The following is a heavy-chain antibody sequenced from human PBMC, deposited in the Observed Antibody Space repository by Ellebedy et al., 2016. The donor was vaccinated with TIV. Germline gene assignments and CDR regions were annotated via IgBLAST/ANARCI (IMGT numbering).Heavy chain of an antibody. CDR3: AKDVRYTTGWGGALDI. J-gene: IGHJ3*02. CDR2: IGGSGYST. D-gene: IGHD2-8*02. V-gene: IGHV3-23*01. CDR1: GFNFGGHA. Sequence: PGGSLRLSCTATGFNFGGHAMKWVRQAPGKGLKWVSSIGGSGYSTHYADSVKGRFTISRANSRNTLYLQMNSLRGEDTAVYFCAKDVRYTTGWGGALDIWGQGAMVTVSS.